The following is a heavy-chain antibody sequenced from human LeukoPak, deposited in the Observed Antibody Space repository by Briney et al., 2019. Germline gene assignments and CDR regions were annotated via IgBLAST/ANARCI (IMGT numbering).Heavy chain of an antibody. CDR2: IYYSGST. Sequence: SETLSLTCTVSGGSISSSSYYWGWIRQPPGKGLEWIGSIYYSGSTYYNPSLKSLVTISVDTSKNQFSLKLSSVTAADTAVYYCAYDSSGYYSLIYWGQGTLVTVSS. CDR1: GGSISSSSYY. V-gene: IGHV4-39*01. D-gene: IGHD3-22*01. CDR3: AYDSSGYYSLIY. J-gene: IGHJ4*02.